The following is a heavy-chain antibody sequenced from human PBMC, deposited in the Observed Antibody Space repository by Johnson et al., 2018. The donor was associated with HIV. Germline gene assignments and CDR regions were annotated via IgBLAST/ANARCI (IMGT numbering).Heavy chain of an antibody. CDR1: GFSFSDHF. J-gene: IGHJ3*01. CDR2: IRNKPSSYST. V-gene: IGHV3-72*01. D-gene: IGHD3-10*01. CDR3: TRDRDGVGVS. Sequence: VQLVESGGGLVQPGGSLRLSCVGSGFSFSDHFMDWVRQAPGKGLEWVGRIRNKPSSYSTEYAASVKGRFTVSRDDSKNSVYLQMSILKTEDTAVYYCTRDRDGVGVSWGQGTMVNVSS.